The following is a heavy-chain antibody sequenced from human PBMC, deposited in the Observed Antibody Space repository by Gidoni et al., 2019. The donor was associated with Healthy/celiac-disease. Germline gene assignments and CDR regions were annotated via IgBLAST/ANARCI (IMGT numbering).Heavy chain of an antibody. D-gene: IGHD1-26*01. V-gene: IGHV4-4*02. J-gene: IGHJ3*02. CDR1: GCSISSSNW. CDR3: ASRGSGSRDSPDAFDI. Sequence: QVQLQESCPGLVKPSGTLSLTCAVSGCSISSSNWWSWVRQPPGKGLEWIGEIYHSGSTNYNPSIKSRVTIAVDKSKNQFSLKLSSVTAADTAVYYCASRGSGSRDSPDAFDIWGQGTMVTVSS. CDR2: IYHSGST.